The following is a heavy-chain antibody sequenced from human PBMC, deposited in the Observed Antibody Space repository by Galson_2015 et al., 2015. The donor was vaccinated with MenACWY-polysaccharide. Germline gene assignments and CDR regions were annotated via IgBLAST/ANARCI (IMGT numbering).Heavy chain of an antibody. V-gene: IGHV2-5*02. CDR2: IYWADEK. D-gene: IGHD2-2*03. CDR1: GFSLRTTGVG. J-gene: IGHJ3*02. Sequence: PALETPTQPLTLPCTFSGFSLRTTGVGVAWIRQHPGKALEWLDLIYWADEKRFSPSLRSRLTITKVTSKNQVVLTMTNMDPVDTATYYCAHRVDIAVVPTDKPHAFDIWGQGTMVTVSS. CDR3: AHRVDIAVVPTDKPHAFDI.